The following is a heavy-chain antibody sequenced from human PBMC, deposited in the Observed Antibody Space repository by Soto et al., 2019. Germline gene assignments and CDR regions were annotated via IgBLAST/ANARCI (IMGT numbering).Heavy chain of an antibody. CDR2: IYYSGST. Sequence: SESLSLTCTVSGGSISSYYWSWIRQPPGKGLEWIGYIYYSGSTNYNPSLQSRVTMSVDTSKNQFSLKLNSVTAADTAVYYCARSYGSGSYYDYYYGMDVWGQGTTVTVSS. V-gene: IGHV4-59*01. J-gene: IGHJ6*02. CDR3: ARSYGSGSYYDYYYGMDV. D-gene: IGHD3-10*01. CDR1: GGSISSYY.